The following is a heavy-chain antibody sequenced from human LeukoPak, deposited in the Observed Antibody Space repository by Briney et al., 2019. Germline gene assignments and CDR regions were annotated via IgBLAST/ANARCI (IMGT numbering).Heavy chain of an antibody. V-gene: IGHV4-4*07. J-gene: IGHJ4*02. Sequence: SETLSLTCTVSGDSFSGYYWSWIPQPAGRTLEWIGRIFTSGNTSYNPSLKSRVTMSVDTSKRQFSLELTSVTAADTAIYYCARGREYGDYFDFWGQGTLVTVSS. CDR1: GDSFSGYY. CDR2: IFTSGNT. CDR3: ARGREYGDYFDF. D-gene: IGHD4-17*01.